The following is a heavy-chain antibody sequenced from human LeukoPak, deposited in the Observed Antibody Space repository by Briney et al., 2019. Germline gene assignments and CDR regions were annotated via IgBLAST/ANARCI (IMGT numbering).Heavy chain of an antibody. V-gene: IGHV3-23*01. CDR1: GFTFSSYA. CDR2: ISGSGGST. D-gene: IGHD3-3*01. CDR3: AKGSTIRFSRWFDP. Sequence: PGGSLRLSCAAPGFTFSSYAMSWVRQAPGEGLEWVSAISGSGGSTYSADSVKGRFTISRDNSKNTLYLQMNSLRAEDTAVYYCAKGSTIRFSRWFDPWGQGTLVTVSS. J-gene: IGHJ5*02.